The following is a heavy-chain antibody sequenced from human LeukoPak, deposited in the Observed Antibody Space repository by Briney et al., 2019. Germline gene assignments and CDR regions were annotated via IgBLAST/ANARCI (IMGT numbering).Heavy chain of an antibody. CDR2: MNPNSGNT. J-gene: IGHJ4*02. D-gene: IGHD3-22*01. Sequence: ASVKLSFKASGYTFTCYDINWVRDATGQGPEWMGWMNPNSGNTGYAQKFQGRVTMTMNTHISTAYMELSRQRYEDTAVYYCARVRYYDRSGLGYWRRGTMVTVSS. CDR3: ARVRYYDRSGLGY. V-gene: IGHV1-8*01. CDR1: GYTFTCYD.